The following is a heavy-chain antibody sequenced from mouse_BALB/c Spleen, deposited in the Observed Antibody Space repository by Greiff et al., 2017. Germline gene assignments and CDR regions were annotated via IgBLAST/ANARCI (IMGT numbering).Heavy chain of an antibody. V-gene: IGHV14-3*02. CDR3: ARSEAFHYYGNYFDY. Sequence: EVQLQQSGAELVKPGASVKLSCTASGFNIKDTYMHWVKQRPEQGLEWIGRIDPANGNTKYDPKFQGKATITADTSSNTAYLQLSSLTSEDTAVYYCARSEAFHYYGNYFDYWGQGTTLTVSS. J-gene: IGHJ2*01. CDR1: GFNIKDTY. CDR2: IDPANGNT. D-gene: IGHD1-2*01.